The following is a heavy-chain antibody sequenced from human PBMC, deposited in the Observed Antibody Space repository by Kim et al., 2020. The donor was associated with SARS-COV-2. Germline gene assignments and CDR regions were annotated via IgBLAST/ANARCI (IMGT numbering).Heavy chain of an antibody. Sequence: GGSLRLSCSASGFTFSSYAMHWVRQAPGKGLEYVSAISSNGGSTYYADSVKGRFTISRDNSKNTLYLQMSSLRAEDTAVYYCVKAAGLYYCDSSGSLWYFDLWGRGTLVTVSS. V-gene: IGHV3-64D*09. J-gene: IGHJ2*01. CDR1: GFTFSSYA. CDR3: VKAAGLYYCDSSGSLWYFDL. CDR2: ISSNGGST. D-gene: IGHD3-22*01.